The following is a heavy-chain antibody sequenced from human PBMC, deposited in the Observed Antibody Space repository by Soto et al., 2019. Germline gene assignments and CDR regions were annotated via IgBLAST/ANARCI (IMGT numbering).Heavy chain of an antibody. D-gene: IGHD3-10*01. Sequence: SETLSLTCTVSGGSISSGDYYWSWIRQPQGKGLEWIGYIYYSGSTYYNPSLKSRVTISVDTSKNQFSLKLSSVTAADTAVYYCARTGRNMVRGVIITGPLDPWGQGTLVTVSS. V-gene: IGHV4-30-4*01. J-gene: IGHJ5*02. CDR2: IYYSGST. CDR1: GGSISSGDYY. CDR3: ARTGRNMVRGVIITGPLDP.